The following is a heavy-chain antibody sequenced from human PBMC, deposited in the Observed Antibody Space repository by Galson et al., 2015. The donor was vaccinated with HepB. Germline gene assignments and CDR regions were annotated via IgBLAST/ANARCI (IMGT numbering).Heavy chain of an antibody. V-gene: IGHV5-51*03. CDR3: ARLTPLRYCSSISCSAFDY. CDR2: IYPGDSDA. J-gene: IGHJ4*02. D-gene: IGHD2-2*01. Sequence: QSGAEVKKAGESLKISCKVSGYSFINYWIGWVRQMPGKGLEWMGIIYPGDSDARYSPSFQGQVIFSADESTNTAYVQWSSLKASDTALYYCARLTPLRYCSSISCSAFDYWGQGTLVTVSS. CDR1: GYSFINYW.